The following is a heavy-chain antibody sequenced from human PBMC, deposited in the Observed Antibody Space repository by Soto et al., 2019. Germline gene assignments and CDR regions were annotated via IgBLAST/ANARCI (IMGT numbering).Heavy chain of an antibody. CDR1: GYTFTSYY. CDR3: ARYYYDSSVSYYGLDV. J-gene: IGHJ6*02. V-gene: IGHV1-46*01. CDR2: INPSGGST. Sequence: ASVKGSCKASGYTFTSYYMHWVRQAPGQGLEWMGIINPSGGSTSYAQKFQGRVTMTRDTSTSTVYMELRSLRSEDTAVYYCARYYYDSSVSYYGLDVWGQGTTVTVSS. D-gene: IGHD3-22*01.